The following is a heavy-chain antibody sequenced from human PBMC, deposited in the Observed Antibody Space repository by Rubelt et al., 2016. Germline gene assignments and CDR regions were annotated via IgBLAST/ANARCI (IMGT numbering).Heavy chain of an antibody. CDR1: GFTFSNYW. V-gene: IGHV3-7*02. Sequence: EVQLVESGGGLVQPGGSLILSRAASGFTFSNYWMSWVRQAPGKGLEWAANIKLGGSEKYYVDSVKGRFTISRDDAKNSLFLQMNSLGAEDTAVYYCAKPGAIYSFGVYFDNWGQGTLVTVSS. D-gene: IGHD5-18*01. CDR2: IKLGGSEK. CDR3: AKPGAIYSFGVYFDN. J-gene: IGHJ4*02.